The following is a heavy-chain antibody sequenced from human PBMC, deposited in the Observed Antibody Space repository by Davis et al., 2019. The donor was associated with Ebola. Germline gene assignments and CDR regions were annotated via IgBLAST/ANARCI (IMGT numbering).Heavy chain of an antibody. V-gene: IGHV4-4*07. D-gene: IGHD2-15*01. Sequence: PSETLSLTCTVSGGSISTYYWSWIRQPAGKGLECIGRIHTSGSTNYNPSLKSRVTMSVDTSTNQFSLKLSSVTAADTAVYYCARMFCSSGNCYPDYWGQGTLVTVSS. CDR1: GGSISTYY. CDR2: IHTSGST. CDR3: ARMFCSSGNCYPDY. J-gene: IGHJ4*02.